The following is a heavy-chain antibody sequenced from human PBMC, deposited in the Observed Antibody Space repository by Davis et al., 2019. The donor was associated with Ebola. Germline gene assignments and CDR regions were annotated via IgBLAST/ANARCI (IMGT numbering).Heavy chain of an antibody. CDR1: GGSVSGYY. CDR3: ARNGESSGYDFWFDP. V-gene: IGHV4-4*07. Sequence: SETLSLTCTVSGGSVSGYYWSWIRQPAGKGLEWIGRIYTNEITNYKPSRKSRVTMSIDTSKNRFSLRLCSVTAADTAFYYCARNGESSGYDFWFDPWGQGTLVTVSS. J-gene: IGHJ5*02. D-gene: IGHD5-12*01. CDR2: IYTNEIT.